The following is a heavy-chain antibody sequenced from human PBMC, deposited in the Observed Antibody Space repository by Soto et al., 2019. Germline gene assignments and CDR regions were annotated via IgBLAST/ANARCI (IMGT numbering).Heavy chain of an antibody. J-gene: IGHJ3*02. Sequence: GASVKVSCKASGGTFSSYAISWVRQAPGQGLEWMGGIIPIFGTANYAQKFQGRVTITADESTSTAYMELSSLRSEDTAAYYCARSTTQKAVSYDFWSGYSKVGAFDIWGQGTMVTVSS. CDR2: IIPIFGTA. CDR1: GGTFSSYA. D-gene: IGHD3-3*01. V-gene: IGHV1-69*13. CDR3: ARSTTQKAVSYDFWSGYSKVGAFDI.